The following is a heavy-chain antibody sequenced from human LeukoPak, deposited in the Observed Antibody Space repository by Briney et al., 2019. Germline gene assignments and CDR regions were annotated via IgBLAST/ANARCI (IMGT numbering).Heavy chain of an antibody. CDR3: ARESIREAGPFDY. Sequence: GGSLRLSCAASGFTFSSYWMSWVRQAPVKGLEWAANIKQDGSEKYYVDSVKGRFTISRDNAKNSLYLQMNSLRAEDTAVYYCARESIREAGPFDYWGQGTLVTVSS. CDR2: IKQDGSEK. J-gene: IGHJ4*02. CDR1: GFTFSSYW. V-gene: IGHV3-7*01. D-gene: IGHD6-13*01.